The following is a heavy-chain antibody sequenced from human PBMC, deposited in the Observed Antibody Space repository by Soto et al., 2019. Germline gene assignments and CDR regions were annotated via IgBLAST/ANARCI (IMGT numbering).Heavy chain of an antibody. J-gene: IGHJ4*02. CDR2: ISYDGSNK. CDR1: GFTFSSYA. CDR3: GGGGFDY. D-gene: IGHD3-16*01. Sequence: QVQLVESGGGVVQPGRSLRLSCAASGFTFSSYAMHWVRQAPGKGLEWVAVISYDGSNKYYADSVKGRFTISRDNSKNTLYLQMNSLRAEDTAVYYCGGGGFDYWGQGTLVTVSS. V-gene: IGHV3-30-3*01.